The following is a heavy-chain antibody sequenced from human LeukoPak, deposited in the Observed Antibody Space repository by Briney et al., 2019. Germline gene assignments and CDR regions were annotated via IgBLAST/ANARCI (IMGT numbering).Heavy chain of an antibody. CDR3: ARRYYYGPSMPSYFDY. CDR1: GYSISRGYY. D-gene: IGHD3-10*01. CDR2: SYHSGST. V-gene: IGHV4-38-2*01. J-gene: IGHJ4*02. Sequence: SETLSLTCAVCGYSISRGYYWGWIRPPPGKGLEWSGSSYHSGSTYYNPSLKSRVTISVDTSKHQFSLKLSSVAAADTAVYYCARRYYYGPSMPSYFDYWGQGTLVTVSS.